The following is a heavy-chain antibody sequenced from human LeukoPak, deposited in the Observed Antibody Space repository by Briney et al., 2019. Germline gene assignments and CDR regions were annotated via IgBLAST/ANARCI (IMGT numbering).Heavy chain of an antibody. Sequence: PSETLSLTRXXSGYSISSGYYWGWIRQPPGKGLEWIGSIYHSGSTYYNPSLKSRVTISVDTSKNQFSLKLSSVTAADTAVYYCASEGIGYYYMDVWGKGTTV. CDR3: ASEGIGYYYMDV. D-gene: IGHD2-15*01. V-gene: IGHV4-38-2*02. J-gene: IGHJ6*03. CDR2: IYHSGST. CDR1: GYSISSGYY.